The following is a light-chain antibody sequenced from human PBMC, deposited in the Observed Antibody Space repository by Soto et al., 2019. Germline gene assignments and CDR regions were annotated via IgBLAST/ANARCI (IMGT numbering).Light chain of an antibody. Sequence: QSALTQPPSVSGSPGQSVTISCTGASSDVGSYNRVSWYQQFPATAPKLLIYEVSNRPSGVPDRFSGSKSGKTASLTISGLQAEDEADDYCSSYTSSSTYVFGPGTKLTVL. V-gene: IGLV2-18*02. CDR1: SSDVGSYNR. CDR3: SSYTSSSTYV. CDR2: EVS. J-gene: IGLJ1*01.